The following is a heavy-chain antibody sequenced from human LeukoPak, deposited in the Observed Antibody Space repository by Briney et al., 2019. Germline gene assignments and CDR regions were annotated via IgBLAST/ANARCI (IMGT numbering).Heavy chain of an antibody. CDR1: GFTFSDYY. J-gene: IGHJ4*02. CDR2: ISSSGSTI. CDR3: ARDLGPYCSSTSCSNDY. D-gene: IGHD2-2*01. Sequence: GGSLRLSCAASGFTFSDYYMSWIRQAPGKGLEWVSYISSSGSTIYYADSVKGRFTISRDNAKNSLYLQMNSLRAEDTAVYYCARDLGPYCSSTSCSNDYWGQGTLVTVSS. V-gene: IGHV3-11*04.